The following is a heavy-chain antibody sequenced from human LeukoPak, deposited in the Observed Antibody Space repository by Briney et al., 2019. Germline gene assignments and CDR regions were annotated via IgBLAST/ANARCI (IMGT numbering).Heavy chain of an antibody. CDR2: IWSDGGNK. CDR1: GFIFSTYG. Sequence: PGGSLRLSCAASGFIFSTYGMHWVRQAPGKGLEWVAIIWSDGGNKYYAESVKGRFTISRDNSKNTLYLQMNSLRAEDTSVYYCARDDAVTTYYYGMDVWGQGTTVTVSS. D-gene: IGHD1-14*01. V-gene: IGHV3-33*01. J-gene: IGHJ6*02. CDR3: ARDDAVTTYYYGMDV.